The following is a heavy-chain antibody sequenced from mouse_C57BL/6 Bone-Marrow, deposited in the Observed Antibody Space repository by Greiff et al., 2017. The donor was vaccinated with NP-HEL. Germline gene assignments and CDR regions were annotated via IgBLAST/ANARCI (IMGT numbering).Heavy chain of an antibody. CDR1: GYTFTGYW. V-gene: IGHV1-9*01. CDR2: ILPGSGST. J-gene: IGHJ1*03. D-gene: IGHD1-1*01. Sequence: QVQLKQSGAELMKPGASVKLSCKATGYTFTGYWIEWVKQRPGHGLEWIGEILPGSGSTNYNEKFKGKATFTADTSSNTAYMQLSSLTTEDSAIYDCARRLHVYGDWYFDVWGTGTTVTVSS. CDR3: ARRLHVYGDWYFDV.